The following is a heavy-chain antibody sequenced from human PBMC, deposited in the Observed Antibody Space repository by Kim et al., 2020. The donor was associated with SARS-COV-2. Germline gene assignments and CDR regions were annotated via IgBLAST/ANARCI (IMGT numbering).Heavy chain of an antibody. CDR1: GGSISSYY. CDR3: ARDRGYAGSYWSINPRYY. CDR2: IYYSGST. V-gene: IGHV4-59*01. Sequence: SETLSLTCTVSGGSISSYYWSWIRQPPGKGLEWIGYIYYSGSTNYNPSLKSRVTISVDTSKNQFSLKLSSVTAADTAVYYCARDRGYAGSYWSINPRYY. J-gene: IGHJ6*01. D-gene: IGHD3-22*01.